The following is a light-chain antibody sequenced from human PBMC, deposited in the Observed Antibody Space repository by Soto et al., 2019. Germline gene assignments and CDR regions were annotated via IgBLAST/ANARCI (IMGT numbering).Light chain of an antibody. CDR2: WSS. CDR3: QQYYGTLPA. V-gene: IGKV4-1*01. Sequence: DIVMTQSPDPLAVSLGERVTINCKSSQSILYSSNNKNYLAWYQQKPGQPPKLLIYWSSTRESGVPDRFSGSGSGPDFTLTISSLQAEDLAVYYCQQYYGTLPAFGQGTKVEI. CDR1: QSILYSSNNKNY. J-gene: IGKJ1*01.